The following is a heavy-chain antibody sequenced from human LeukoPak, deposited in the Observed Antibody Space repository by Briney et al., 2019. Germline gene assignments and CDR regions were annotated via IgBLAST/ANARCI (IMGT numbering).Heavy chain of an antibody. V-gene: IGHV4-59*12. D-gene: IGHD2-2*01. Sequence: SETLSLTCTVSGGSISSYYWSWIRQPPGKGLEWIGYIYYSGSTNYNPSLKSRVTISVDTSKNQFSLKLSSVTAADTAVYYCARVFKPNCDTTRCYGGSFDYWGQGTLVTVSS. CDR3: ARVFKPNCDTTRCYGGSFDY. J-gene: IGHJ4*02. CDR2: IYYSGST. CDR1: GGSISSYY.